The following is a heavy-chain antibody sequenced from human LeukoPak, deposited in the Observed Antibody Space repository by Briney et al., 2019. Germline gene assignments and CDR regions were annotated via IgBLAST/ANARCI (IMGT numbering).Heavy chain of an antibody. Sequence: GGSLRLSCAASGFTFSSYWMHWVRQAPGKGLVWVSRINTDESSTNYADSVKGRSTISRDNAKDTLYLHMNSLTAEDTAVYYCARGAKWAYYFDYWGQGTLVTVSS. CDR1: GFTFSSYW. CDR3: ARGAKWAYYFDY. V-gene: IGHV3-74*01. J-gene: IGHJ4*02. CDR2: INTDESST. D-gene: IGHD1-26*01.